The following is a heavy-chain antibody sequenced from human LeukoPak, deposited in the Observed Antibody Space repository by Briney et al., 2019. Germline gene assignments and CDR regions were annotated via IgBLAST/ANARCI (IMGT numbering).Heavy chain of an antibody. CDR2: IIPIFGTA. D-gene: IGHD3-22*01. CDR1: GGTFSTSA. J-gene: IGHJ5*02. Sequence: ASVKVSCKASGGTFSTSAISWVRQAPGQGLEWMGGIIPIFGTANYAQKFLGRVTITADESTSTAYMELRSLRSEDTAVYYCASKSYYYDSNGYYYNNWFDPWGQGTLVTVSS. CDR3: ASKSYYYDSNGYYYNNWFDP. V-gene: IGHV1-69*13.